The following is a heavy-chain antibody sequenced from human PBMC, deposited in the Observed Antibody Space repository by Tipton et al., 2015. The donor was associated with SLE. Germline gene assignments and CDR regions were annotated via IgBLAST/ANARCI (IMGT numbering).Heavy chain of an antibody. J-gene: IGHJ6*02. D-gene: IGHD3-3*01. CDR2: IYYSGST. CDR1: GGSISSGGYS. V-gene: IGHV4-61*08. CDR3: ARAAESGYVYYYYAMDV. Sequence: TLSLTCAVSGGSISSGGYSWSWIRQPPGKGLEWIGYIYYSGSTNYNPSLKSRVTISVDTSKNQFSLKLSSVTAADTAVYYCARAAESGYVYYYYAMDVWGQVSTVTVAS.